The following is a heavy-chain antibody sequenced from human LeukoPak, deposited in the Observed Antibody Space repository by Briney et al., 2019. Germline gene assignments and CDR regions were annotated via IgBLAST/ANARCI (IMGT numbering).Heavy chain of an antibody. V-gene: IGHV3-7*03. CDR1: GFTFSTYE. D-gene: IGHD2-15*01. Sequence: GGSLRLSCAASGFTFSTYEMNWVRQAPGKGLEWVANIKQDGSDKNYVDSVKGRFTISRDNAKNSLYLQMNSLRAEDTAVYYCARDKGTRYCSGGSCYAIDAFDTWGQGTMVTVSS. CDR3: ARDKGTRYCSGGSCYAIDAFDT. CDR2: IKQDGSDK. J-gene: IGHJ3*02.